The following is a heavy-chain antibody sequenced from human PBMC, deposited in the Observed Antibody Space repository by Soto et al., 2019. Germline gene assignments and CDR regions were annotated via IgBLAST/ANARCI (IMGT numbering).Heavy chain of an antibody. D-gene: IGHD1-26*01. CDR2: MNPNSGNT. V-gene: IGHV1-8*01. CDR3: ARGERRVGWFDP. CDR1: GYTFTSYD. Sequence: GPAVKVSRKASGYTFTSYDINWVRQATGQGLEWMGWMNPNSGNTGYAQKFQGRVTMTRNTSISTAYMELSSLRSEDTAVYYCARGERRVGWFDPWGQGTLVTVSS. J-gene: IGHJ5*02.